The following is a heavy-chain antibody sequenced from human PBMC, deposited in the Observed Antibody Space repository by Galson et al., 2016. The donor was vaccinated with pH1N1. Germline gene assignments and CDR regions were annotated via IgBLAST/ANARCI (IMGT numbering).Heavy chain of an antibody. D-gene: IGHD3-10*01. J-gene: IGHJ6*03. V-gene: IGHV3-53*01. Sequence: SLRLSCAASGFTVSSNYMSWVRQAPGKGLEWVSVIYSGGNTYYADSVKGRFSISRDYSKNTLYLQMNSLGVEDTAVYYCARGLKEVRRGARAYYYMDVGGRGTTVTVSS. CDR1: GFTVSSNY. CDR2: IYSGGNT. CDR3: ARGLKEVRRGARAYYYMDV.